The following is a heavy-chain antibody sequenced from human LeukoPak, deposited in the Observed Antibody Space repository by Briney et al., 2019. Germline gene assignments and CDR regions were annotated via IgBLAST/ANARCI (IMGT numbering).Heavy chain of an antibody. V-gene: IGHV3-21*01. CDR3: ARKVSSSSWQTTVAFDY. D-gene: IGHD6-13*01. Sequence: PGGSLRLSCAASGFPFSSYSMNWVRQAPGKGLEWVASINTASIYITYADSVKGRFTIARDNAKGSLYLQMNSLRAEDTAVYYCARKVSSSSWQTTVAFDYWGQGTLVTVSS. CDR1: GFPFSSYS. J-gene: IGHJ4*02. CDR2: INTASIYI.